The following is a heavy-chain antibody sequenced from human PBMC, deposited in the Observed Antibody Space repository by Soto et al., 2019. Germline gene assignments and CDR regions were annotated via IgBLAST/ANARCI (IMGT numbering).Heavy chain of an antibody. V-gene: IGHV3-48*03. Sequence: EVQLVESGGGLAQPGGSLRLSCAASGFTFSGYEMNWVRQAPGKGLEWVSYIDSSGNTIDYADSVKGRVTISRDNAKNTLYLQMNSLRAEDTAMYYCARDGPAADFDHWGQGTQVTVAS. CDR1: GFTFSGYE. CDR3: ARDGPAADFDH. D-gene: IGHD6-13*01. J-gene: IGHJ4*02. CDR2: IDSSGNTI.